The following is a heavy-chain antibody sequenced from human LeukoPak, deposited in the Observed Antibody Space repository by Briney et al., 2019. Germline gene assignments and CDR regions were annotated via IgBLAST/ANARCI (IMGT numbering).Heavy chain of an antibody. CDR3: AKDARIAVAGKLDY. D-gene: IGHD6-19*01. Sequence: PGRSLRLSCAASGFTFSSYGMHWVRQAPGKGLEWVAVIWYDGSNKYYADSVKGRFTISRDNSENTLYLQMNSLRAEDTAVYYCAKDARIAVAGKLDYWGQGTLVTVSS. CDR2: IWYDGSNK. V-gene: IGHV3-33*06. J-gene: IGHJ4*02. CDR1: GFTFSSYG.